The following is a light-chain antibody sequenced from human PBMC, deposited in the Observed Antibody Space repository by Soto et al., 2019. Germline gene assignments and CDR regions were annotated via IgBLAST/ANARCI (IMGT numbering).Light chain of an antibody. J-gene: IGLJ3*02. CDR3: QSYDNSLSGSWV. Sequence: QSVLTQPPSVSEAPRQRVTISCSGSSSNIGNNAVNWYQQLPGKAPKLLIYGNSNRPSGVPDRFSGSKSGTSASLAINGLQAEDEAHYYCQSYDNSLSGSWVFGGGTKVTVL. CDR1: SSNIGNNA. V-gene: IGLV1-36*01. CDR2: GNS.